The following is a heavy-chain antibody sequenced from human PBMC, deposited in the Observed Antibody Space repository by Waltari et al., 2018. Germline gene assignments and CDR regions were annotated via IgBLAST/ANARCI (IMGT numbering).Heavy chain of an antibody. V-gene: IGHV1-8*01. CDR1: GCTSIIFQ. D-gene: IGHD3-3*01. J-gene: IGHJ5*02. CDR3: ARGRDVFANFDYNWFDP. CDR2: VNPNSGAT. Sequence: QVQLAQSGAEGLTPGSSVKVLCQASGCTSIIFQINLLRQAAGQGLQWMGWVNPNSGATAYAQKFQGRITMTWDTFISTAYMELSNLRSDDTAVLYCARGRDVFANFDYNWFDPWGQGTLVTVSS.